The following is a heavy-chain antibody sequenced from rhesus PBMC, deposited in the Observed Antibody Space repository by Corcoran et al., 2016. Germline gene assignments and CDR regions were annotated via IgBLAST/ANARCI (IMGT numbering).Heavy chain of an antibody. V-gene: IGHV4-80*01. CDR2: LNGNRGST. J-gene: IGHJ4*01. CDR1: GASIRSYW. Sequence: QVQLQESGPGLVKPSETLSLTCAVSGASIRSYWWSWIRQPPGRGLEWIGELNGNRGSTYYNPSLKSRVTISKDASKNQFSLKLSSVTAADTAVYYCARARAGGYNFWSGYYWGQGVLVTVSS. D-gene: IGHD3-3*01. CDR3: ARARAGGYNFWSGYY.